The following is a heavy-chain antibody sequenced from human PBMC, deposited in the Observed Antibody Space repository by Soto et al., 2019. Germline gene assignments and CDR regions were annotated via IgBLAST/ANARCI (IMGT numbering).Heavy chain of an antibody. J-gene: IGHJ6*02. D-gene: IGHD2-15*01. CDR3: ARVPDCSGGSCYSLFGYYGMDV. CDR2: IIPIFGTA. Sequence: SVKVSCKASGGTFSSYAISWVRQAPGQGLEWMGGIIPIFGTANYAQKFQGRVTITADESTSTAYMELSSLRSEDTAVYYCARVPDCSGGSCYSLFGYYGMDVWGQGTTVTVSS. V-gene: IGHV1-69*13. CDR1: GGTFSSYA.